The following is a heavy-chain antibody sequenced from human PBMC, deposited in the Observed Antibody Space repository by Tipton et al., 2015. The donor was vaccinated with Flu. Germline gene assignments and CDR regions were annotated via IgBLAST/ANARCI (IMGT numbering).Heavy chain of an antibody. J-gene: IGHJ5*02. CDR3: ARRDFSNYVSEPKNWFDP. V-gene: IGHV4-61*02. Sequence: TLSLTCTVSGGSISSGSYYWSWIRRPAGRGLEWIGRIYSSGDTKYNPSLESRVIMSIDTSKSQFSLNLSSVTAADTAVYYCARRDFSNYVSEPKNWFDPWGQGTLVTVSS. D-gene: IGHD4-11*01. CDR1: GGSISSGSYY. CDR2: IYSSGDT.